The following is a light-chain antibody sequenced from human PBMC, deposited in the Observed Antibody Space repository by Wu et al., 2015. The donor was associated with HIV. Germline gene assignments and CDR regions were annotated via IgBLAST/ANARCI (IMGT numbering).Light chain of an antibody. CDR2: GSS. V-gene: IGKV3-11*01. CDR3: QQYDTSPPWT. J-gene: IGKJ1*01. Sequence: EIVLTQSPATLSLSPGERATLSCRASQNVNSYLAWYQQKPGQTPRLLIYGSSNRATGVPARFSGSGSGTDFTLTISSLEPADFAVYYCQQYDTSPPWTFGQGTKVEIK. CDR1: QNVNSY.